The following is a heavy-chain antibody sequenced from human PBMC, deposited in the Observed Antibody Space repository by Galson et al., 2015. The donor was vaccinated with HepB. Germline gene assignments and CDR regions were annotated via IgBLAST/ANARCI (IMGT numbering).Heavy chain of an antibody. CDR2: ISYDGSNK. Sequence: SLRLSCAASGFTFSSYAMHWVRQAPGKGLEWVAVISYDGSNKYYADSVKGRFTISRDNSKNTLYLQMNSLRAEDTAVYYCARDGFYSSSWSPFDYWGQGTLVTVSS. CDR1: GFTFSSYA. CDR3: ARDGFYSSSWSPFDY. J-gene: IGHJ4*02. D-gene: IGHD6-13*01. V-gene: IGHV3-30-3*01.